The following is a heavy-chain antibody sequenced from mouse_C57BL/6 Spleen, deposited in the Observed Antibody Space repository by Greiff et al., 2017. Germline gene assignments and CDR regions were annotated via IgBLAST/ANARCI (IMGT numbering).Heavy chain of an antibody. Sequence: VQLQQSGPGLVQPSQSLSIPCTVSGFSLTSYGVHWVRQSPGKGLEWLGVIWSGGSTDYNAAFISRLSISKDNSKSQVFFKMNSLQADDTAIYYCARNLYGSSSYYFDYWGQGTTLTVSS. D-gene: IGHD1-1*01. CDR3: ARNLYGSSSYYFDY. J-gene: IGHJ2*01. CDR2: IWSGGST. CDR1: GFSLTSYG. V-gene: IGHV2-2*01.